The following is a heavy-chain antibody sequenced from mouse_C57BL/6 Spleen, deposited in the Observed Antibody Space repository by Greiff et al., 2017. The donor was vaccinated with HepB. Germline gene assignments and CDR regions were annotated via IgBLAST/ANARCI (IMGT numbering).Heavy chain of an antibody. CDR2: IDPETGDT. D-gene: IGHD4-1*01. CDR1: GFNIKDDY. V-gene: IGHV14-4*01. Sequence: EVQLQQSGAELVRPGASVKLSCTASGFNIKDDYMHWVKQRPEQGLEWIGWIDPETGDTEYASKFQGKVTIIADTSSNTAYLQLSSLTSEDTAVYYCTSWDEGDYWGKGTTLTVSS. J-gene: IGHJ2*01. CDR3: TSWDEGDY.